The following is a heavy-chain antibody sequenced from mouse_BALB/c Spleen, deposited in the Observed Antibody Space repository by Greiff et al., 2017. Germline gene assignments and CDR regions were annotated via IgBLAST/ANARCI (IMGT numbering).Heavy chain of an antibody. CDR1: GFTFSSYT. J-gene: IGHJ4*01. CDR2: ISDGGSYT. CDR3: ARDKDYGEGAMDY. Sequence: EVQLVESGGGLVQPGGSLKLSCAASGFTFSSYTMSWVRQTPEKRLEWVAYISDGGSYTYYPDSVKGRFTISRDNAKNNLYLQMSSLKSEDTAMYYCARDKDYGEGAMDYWGQGTSVTVSS. V-gene: IGHV5-4*02. D-gene: IGHD1-2*01.